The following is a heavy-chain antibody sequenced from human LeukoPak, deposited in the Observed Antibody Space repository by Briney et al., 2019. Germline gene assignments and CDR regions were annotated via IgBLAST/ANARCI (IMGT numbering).Heavy chain of an antibody. D-gene: IGHD3-9*01. Sequence: PGGSLRLSCAASGFTFSSYAMSWVRQAPGKGLEWVSAISGSGGSTYYADSVKGRFTISRDNSKNTLYLQMNSLRAEDTAVYYCAREEKGYFEWLWGGYLDLWGRGTLVTVSS. CDR3: AREEKGYFEWLWGGYLDL. V-gene: IGHV3-23*01. CDR1: GFTFSSYA. J-gene: IGHJ2*01. CDR2: ISGSGGST.